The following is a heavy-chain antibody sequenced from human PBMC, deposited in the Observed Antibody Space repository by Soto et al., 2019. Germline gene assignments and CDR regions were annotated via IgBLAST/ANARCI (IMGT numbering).Heavy chain of an antibody. J-gene: IGHJ3*01. Sequence: QVQLVQYGAEVRKPGSSVKVSCKAPGGTFSTDIISWVRQAPGQGLEWMGRIIPIPDITNYAQKFQGRVTVTADRSTSTAYMELTSLKSEDTAVYYCARDRITTRGDAFDLWGQGTMVTVSS. CDR2: IIPIPDIT. CDR3: ARDRITTRGDAFDL. D-gene: IGHD3-3*01. CDR1: GGTFSTDI. V-gene: IGHV1-69*08.